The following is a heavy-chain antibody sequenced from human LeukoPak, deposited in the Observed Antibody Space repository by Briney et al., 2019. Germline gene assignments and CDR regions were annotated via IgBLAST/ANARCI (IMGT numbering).Heavy chain of an antibody. J-gene: IGHJ6*02. V-gene: IGHV4-59*11. CDR3: VRSATIAVFRYGMDV. CDR1: GGSITSLY. CDR2: VHHTGVT. D-gene: IGHD5-24*01. Sequence: SETLSLTCSVSGGSITSLYWSWVRQPPGKGLEYVGYVHHTGVTNYNPSLRGRVTVSMDASKNQFYLKLNSVTAADTAVYYCVRSATIAVFRYGMDVWSQGTTVTVSS.